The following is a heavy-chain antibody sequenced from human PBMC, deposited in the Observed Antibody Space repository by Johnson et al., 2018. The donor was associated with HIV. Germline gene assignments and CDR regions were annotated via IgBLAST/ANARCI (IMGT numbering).Heavy chain of an antibody. Sequence: QVQLVESGGGVVQPGRSLRLSCAASGFTFSNYGMHWVRQAPGKGLECVAFISYDGSNTYYADSVRGRFTLSRDNSKNTLYLQMNSLRAEDTAVYYCAKSSGSSGAFDIWGQGTMVTVSS. CDR1: GFTFSNYG. V-gene: IGHV3-30*18. CDR3: AKSSGSSGAFDI. J-gene: IGHJ3*02. D-gene: IGHD2-15*01. CDR2: ISYDGSNT.